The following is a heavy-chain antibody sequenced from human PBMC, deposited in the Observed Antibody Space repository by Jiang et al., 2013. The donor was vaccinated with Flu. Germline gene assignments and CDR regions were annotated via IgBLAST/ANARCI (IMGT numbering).Heavy chain of an antibody. J-gene: IGHJ4*02. CDR1: W. V-gene: IGHV5-51*01. D-gene: IGHD6-6*01. CDR3: ARQYSSSSEYFDY. CDR2: IYPGDSDT. Sequence: WMGWVRQMPGKGLEWMGIIYPGDSDTRYSPSFQGQVTISADKSISTAYLQWSSLKASDTAMYYCARQYSSSSEYFDYWGQGTLVTVSS.